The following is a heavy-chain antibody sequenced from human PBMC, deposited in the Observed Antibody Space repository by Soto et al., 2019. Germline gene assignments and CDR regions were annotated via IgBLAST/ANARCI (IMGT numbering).Heavy chain of an antibody. J-gene: IGHJ4*02. CDR3: ATTTKLRGAMITNINFDF. V-gene: IGHV1-3*04. Sequence: GASVKVSCNSSVYTLTSYVIHWVRQAPGQRPEWMGWIKTGDAKTQYSEKIQGRVTITRDTVTDTAYMELSGLNYDDTAVHYCATTTKLRGAMITNINFDFWRQGTPVTVSS. CDR2: IKTGDAKT. CDR1: VYTLTSYV. D-gene: IGHD3-10*01.